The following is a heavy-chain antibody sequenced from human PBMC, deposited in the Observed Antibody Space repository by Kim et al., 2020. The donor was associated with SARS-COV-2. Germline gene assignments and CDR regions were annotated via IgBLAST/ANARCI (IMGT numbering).Heavy chain of an antibody. Sequence: SETLSLTCTVSGDSITDNGYYWSWFRQHPGEGLEYVGYIYYSGATYYNPSLKGRVTISVDTSKNQFSLEVRSVTAADTAVYYCARRSGSYSNDYWGRG. CDR2: IYYSGAT. J-gene: IGHJ4*02. D-gene: IGHD1-26*01. V-gene: IGHV4-31*03. CDR3: ARRSGSYSNDY. CDR1: GDSITDNGYY.